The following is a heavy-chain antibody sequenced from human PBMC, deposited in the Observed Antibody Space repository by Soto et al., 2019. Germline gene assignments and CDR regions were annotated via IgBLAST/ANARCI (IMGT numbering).Heavy chain of an antibody. V-gene: IGHV4-34*01. CDR2: INHSGST. Sequence: QVPLQQWGAGLLKPSETLSLTCDVHGGSFSGYYWSWIRQPPGKGLEWIGEINHSGSTNYNPSLKSRVTISVDPSKIQFSLNLSSVTAADTAVYYCARVEGYGGAFDYWGQGTLVTVSS. D-gene: IGHD4-17*01. CDR3: ARVEGYGGAFDY. CDR1: GGSFSGYY. J-gene: IGHJ4*02.